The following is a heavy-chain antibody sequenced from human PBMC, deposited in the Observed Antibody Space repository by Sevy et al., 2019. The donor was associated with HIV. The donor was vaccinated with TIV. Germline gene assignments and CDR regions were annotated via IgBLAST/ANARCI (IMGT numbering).Heavy chain of an antibody. CDR2: ISSSSSSYI. Sequence: GGSLRLSCAASGFTFNSYSMNWVRQAPGKGLEWVSSISSSSSSYIYYADSVKGRFTISRDNAKNSLYLQMNSLRAEDTAVYYCARGQTRWNQVEYFDYWGQGTLVTVSS. J-gene: IGHJ4*02. V-gene: IGHV3-21*01. CDR3: ARGQTRWNQVEYFDY. D-gene: IGHD1-1*01. CDR1: GFTFNSYS.